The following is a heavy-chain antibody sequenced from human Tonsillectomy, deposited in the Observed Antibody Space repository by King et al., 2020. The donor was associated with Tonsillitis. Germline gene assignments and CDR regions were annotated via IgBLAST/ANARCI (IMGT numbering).Heavy chain of an antibody. Sequence: QLQESGPGLVKPSQTLSLTCAVSGGSISSGGYSWSWIRQPPGKGLEWIGYIYYRGSTYYNPSLKSRVTISVDTSKNQFSLKLSSVTAADTAVYYCARTTSDAFDIWGQGTMDTVSS. CDR3: ARTTSDAFDI. J-gene: IGHJ3*02. CDR1: GGSISSGGYS. D-gene: IGHD4-17*01. CDR2: IYYRGST. V-gene: IGHV4-30-4*07.